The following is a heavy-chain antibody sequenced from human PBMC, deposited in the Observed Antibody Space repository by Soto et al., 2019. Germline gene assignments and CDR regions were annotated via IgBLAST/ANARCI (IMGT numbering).Heavy chain of an antibody. CDR2: ISPYDGNT. J-gene: IGHJ6*02. CDR1: GYTFSSYG. D-gene: IGHD3-22*01. V-gene: IGHV1-18*01. CDR3: ARGGYSDSSGSRNYHYYGMNV. Sequence: ASVKVSCKASGYTFSSYGINWLRQAPGQGLEWLGWISPYDGNTKYAQILQGRVSMTTDTSTKTAYMEVRSLRSDDTAVYYCARGGYSDSSGSRNYHYYGMNVWGQGTTVTVSS.